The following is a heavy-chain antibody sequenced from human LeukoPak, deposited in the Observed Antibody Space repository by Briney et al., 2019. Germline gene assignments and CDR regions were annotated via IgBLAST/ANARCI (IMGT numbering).Heavy chain of an antibody. D-gene: IGHD6-19*01. J-gene: IGHJ4*02. V-gene: IGHV1-3*01. Sequence: ASVKVSCKASGYTFTSYAMHWVRQALGRRLEWMGWINAGNGNTKYSQKFQGRVTITRDTSASTAYMELSSLRSEDTAVYYCARGGHSGWYYFDYWGQGTLVTVSS. CDR3: ARGGHSGWYYFDY. CDR2: INAGNGNT. CDR1: GYTFTSYA.